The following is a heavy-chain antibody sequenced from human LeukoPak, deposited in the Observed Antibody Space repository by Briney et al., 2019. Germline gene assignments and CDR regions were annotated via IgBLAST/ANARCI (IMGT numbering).Heavy chain of an antibody. CDR2: ISGSGGDI. Sequence: PGGSLRLSCAASGFTFSDYYMSWIRQAPGKGLESLSYISGSGGDISYADSVNGRFTVSRDNAKKSLYLQMNSLRPEDTAMYYCSRGPRRLDYWGQGTLVTVSS. CDR1: GFTFSDYY. J-gene: IGHJ4*02. V-gene: IGHV3-11*01. CDR3: SRGPRRLDY.